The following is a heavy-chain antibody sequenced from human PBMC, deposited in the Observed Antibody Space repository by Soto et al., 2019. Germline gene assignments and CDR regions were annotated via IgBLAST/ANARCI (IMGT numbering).Heavy chain of an antibody. CDR3: ARDPPYISGLFDP. V-gene: IGHV1-69*06. D-gene: IGHD3-10*01. J-gene: IGHJ5*02. Sequence: ASVKVSCKASGGSFSSYGINWVRQAPGQGLEWMGGIIPLFDTANYAQKFQGRLTISADKSTSTVYMELSSLRSEDTAVYYCARDPPYISGLFDPWGQGTLVTVSS. CDR2: IIPLFDTA. CDR1: GGSFSSYG.